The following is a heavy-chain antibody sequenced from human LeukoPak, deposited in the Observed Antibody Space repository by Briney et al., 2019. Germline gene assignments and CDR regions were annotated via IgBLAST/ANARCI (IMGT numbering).Heavy chain of an antibody. V-gene: IGHV3-20*04. CDR2: INYNGAIT. CDR1: GFTFVDYG. Sequence: GGSLRLSCATSGFTFVDYGLSWVRRAPGKGLEWLCAINYNGAITDYANSVKGRFTISRDNAKNSLYLRMDSLRAEDTALYYCARDRLGPSFSVSHFDLWGQGTLVTVSS. D-gene: IGHD3-3*02. CDR3: ARDRLGPSFSVSHFDL. J-gene: IGHJ4*02.